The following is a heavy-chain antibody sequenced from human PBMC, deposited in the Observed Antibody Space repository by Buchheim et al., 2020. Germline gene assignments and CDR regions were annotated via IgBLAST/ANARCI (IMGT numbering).Heavy chain of an antibody. CDR2: ISTSGDAT. D-gene: IGHD5-18*01. J-gene: IGHJ4*02. Sequence: EVQLLESGGGLVQPGGSLKLSCAASAFTFIDYAMSWVRQDPGKGLEWVSDISTSGDATYYADSVKGRFTISRDNSKNTLHLQMSSLRAEDTAVYYCARRGYNYGGAYWGQGTL. CDR3: ARRGYNYGGAY. CDR1: AFTFIDYA. V-gene: IGHV3-23*01.